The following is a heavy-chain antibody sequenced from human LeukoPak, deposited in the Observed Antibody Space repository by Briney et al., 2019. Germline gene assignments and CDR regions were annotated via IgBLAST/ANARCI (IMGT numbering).Heavy chain of an antibody. J-gene: IGHJ4*02. CDR3: ARYRSESDDY. Sequence: PWETLSLTCTVSGGSISSGGYYWGWIRQPPWKGLEWIGTIYYSGSTHYNPSLKSRVTISVDTSKNQFSLRLSSVTAADTAVYYCARYRSESDDYWGQGTLVTVSS. CDR1: GGSISSGGYY. D-gene: IGHD3-10*01. V-gene: IGHV4-39*01. CDR2: IYYSGST.